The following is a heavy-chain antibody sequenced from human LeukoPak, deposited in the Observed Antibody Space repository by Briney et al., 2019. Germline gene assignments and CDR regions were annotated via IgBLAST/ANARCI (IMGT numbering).Heavy chain of an antibody. CDR2: ISHGGST. V-gene: IGHV4-38-2*02. CDR1: GYSLTRAYN. J-gene: IGHJ4*02. CDR3: ARGEVGEFDH. D-gene: IGHD1-26*01. Sequence: SETLSLTCTVSGYSLTRAYNWGWIRQSPGKGLEWIGSISHGGSTYYNPSLKSRVTISVDTSKSHFSLKLSSVTAPDTAVYFCARGEVGEFDHWGQGTLVTVSS.